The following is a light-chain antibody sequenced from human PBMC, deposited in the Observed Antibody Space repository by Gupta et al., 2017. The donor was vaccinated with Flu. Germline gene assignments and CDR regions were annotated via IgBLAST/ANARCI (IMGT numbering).Light chain of an antibody. J-gene: IGKJ1*01. CDR3: QQYESYSWT. CDR2: KAS. Sequence: DIQLTQSPSTLSASVGDRVTITCRARQSLNSRLAWYQQKPGKAPKLLIYKASTLESGVPSRVSGSGSATEFTLTISSLQPDDVATYYCQQYESYSWTFGQGTKVEIK. V-gene: IGKV1-5*03. CDR1: QSLNSR.